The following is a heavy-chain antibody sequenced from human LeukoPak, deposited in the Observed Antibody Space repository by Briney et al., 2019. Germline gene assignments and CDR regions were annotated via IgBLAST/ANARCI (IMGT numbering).Heavy chain of an antibody. V-gene: IGHV4-59*12. CDR1: GGSFSGYY. CDR3: ARGLYGSGKGDYYYYMDV. Sequence: SETLSLTCAVYGGSFSGYYWSWIRQPPGKGLEWIGYIYYSGSTNYNPSLKSRVTISVDTSKNQFSLKLSSVTAADTAVYYCARGLYGSGKGDYYYYMDVWGKGTTVTVSS. J-gene: IGHJ6*03. D-gene: IGHD3-10*01. CDR2: IYYSGST.